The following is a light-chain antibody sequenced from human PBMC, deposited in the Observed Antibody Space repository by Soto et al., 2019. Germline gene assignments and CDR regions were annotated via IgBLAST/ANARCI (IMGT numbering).Light chain of an antibody. Sequence: HSALTQPPSASGSPGQSVTISCTGTSSDVGGYNYVSWYQQHPGKAPKLMIYDVSKRPSGVPDRFSGSKSGNTASLTVSGLQAEDEADYYCSSYAGSNNVFGTGTKLTVL. CDR1: SSDVGGYNY. V-gene: IGLV2-8*01. CDR2: DVS. CDR3: SSYAGSNNV. J-gene: IGLJ1*01.